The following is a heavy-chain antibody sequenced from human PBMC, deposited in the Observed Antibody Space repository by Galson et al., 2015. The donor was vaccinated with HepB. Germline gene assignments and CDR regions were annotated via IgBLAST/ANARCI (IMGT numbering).Heavy chain of an antibody. CDR2: IYPCDFDT. CDR1: GSRLTNNW. J-gene: IGHJ5*01. V-gene: IGHV5-51*01. CDR3: ARRFNGDYGGDDGFDT. D-gene: IGHD4-17*01. Sequence: QSGAEVKEPGGSLKISCKASGSRLTNNWIGWVRQMPGKGLEWMGMIYPCDFDTRYSQSFQGQVTITTDTSISTAYLQLSSLKASDTAMYYCARRFNGDYGGDDGFDTWGQGTLVTVSS.